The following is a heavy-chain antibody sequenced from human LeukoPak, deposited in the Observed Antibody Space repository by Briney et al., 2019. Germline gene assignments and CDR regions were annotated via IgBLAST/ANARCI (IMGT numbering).Heavy chain of an antibody. Sequence: GGSLRLSCAASGFAFSNYAMSWVRQVPGKRLEWVSAISSGAGTTGYADSVKGRFTISRVNSKSTIYLQMNSLRAEDTAVYYCAKDLEQSYSGWSTSYDAWGQGTLVTVS. CDR1: GFAFSNYA. J-gene: IGHJ5*02. V-gene: IGHV3-23*01. CDR2: ISSGAGTT. CDR3: AKDLEQSYSGWSTSYDA. D-gene: IGHD6-19*01.